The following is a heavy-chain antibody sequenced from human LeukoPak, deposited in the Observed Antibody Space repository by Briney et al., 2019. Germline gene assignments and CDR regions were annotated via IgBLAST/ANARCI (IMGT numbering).Heavy chain of an antibody. CDR2: IHTSGTT. J-gene: IGHJ4*02. CDR3: ASVGYIGSAWLFDY. CDR1: TGFISSYY. V-gene: IGHV4-4*07. Sequence: SETLSLTCTVSTGFISSYYWVWLRQPAGMGGVGSRHIHTSGTTDHHPFLNSRLTMSVDTSKNQFPLNLSTVPAADAADYYCASVGYIGSAWLFDYWGQGALVIVSS. D-gene: IGHD1-26*01.